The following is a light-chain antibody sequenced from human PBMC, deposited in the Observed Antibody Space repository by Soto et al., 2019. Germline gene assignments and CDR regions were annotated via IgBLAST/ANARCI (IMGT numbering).Light chain of an antibody. V-gene: IGLV2-14*03. CDR3: SSFTSSTSYV. Sequence: SVLNQPAPLSWAPGQSIALSCTGNSSDVGSYNSVSWYQQYPGKAPKLMIHDVNNRPSGISDRFSGSKSGNTASLTISGLQAEDEADYYCSSFTSSTSYVFGTGTKVTVL. CDR2: DVN. J-gene: IGLJ1*01. CDR1: SSDVGSYNS.